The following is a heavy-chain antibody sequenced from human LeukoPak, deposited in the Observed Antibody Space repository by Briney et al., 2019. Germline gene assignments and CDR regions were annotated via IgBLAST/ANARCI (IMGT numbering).Heavy chain of an antibody. CDR3: TKALRGYSDYGD. D-gene: IGHD5-12*01. V-gene: IGHV4-59*01. CDR2: IQRIDNY. CDR1: GASISGSY. Sequence: SETLSLTCAVSGASISGSYWSWIRQPPGKGLEYIGYIQRIDNYNYNPSLKSRVTMALDTSKNQFSLKLSSVTAADTAIYYCTKALRGYSDYGDWGQGTLVTVSS. J-gene: IGHJ4*02.